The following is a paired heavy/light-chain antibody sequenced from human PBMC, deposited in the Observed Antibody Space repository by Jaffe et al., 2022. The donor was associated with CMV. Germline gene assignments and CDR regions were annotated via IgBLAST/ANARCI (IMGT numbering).Heavy chain of an antibody. D-gene: IGHD3-3*01. CDR2: ISGAGNDS. J-gene: IGHJ4*02. CDR1: GFTFNKYA. Sequence: EVQLVESGGGLVQPGGSLRLSCAASGFTFNKYAMSWVRQAPGKGLEWVSAISGAGNDSYYADSVKGRFTISRDNSKNTLYLQLHSLRAEDTAVYYCAKDLEGIPIFEVVIMEGVFASWGQGTLVTVSS. CDR3: AKDLEGIPIFEVVIMEGVFAS. V-gene: IGHV3-23*04.
Light chain of an antibody. CDR2: AAS. Sequence: DIQMTQSPSSLSASVGDRVTITCRTSQSISSYLNWYQQRPGKAPKLLIYAASNLQSGVPSRFSGSGSGTDFTLTITSLQPEDFATYYCQQSYSTPLFAFGPGTKVDI. CDR3: QQSYSTPLFA. CDR1: QSISSY. V-gene: IGKV1-39*01. J-gene: IGKJ3*01.